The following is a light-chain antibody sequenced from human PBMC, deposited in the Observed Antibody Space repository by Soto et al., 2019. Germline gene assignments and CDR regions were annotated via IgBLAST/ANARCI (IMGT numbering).Light chain of an antibody. Sequence: EIVLTQSPGTVSLSPGESATLSCRASQYINTRLAWYQHRPGQAPRLLIYQTSIRAAGIPARFSASGSGTDFTLTISRLESEDLAVYYCQQYDSSPRTFGQGT. CDR1: QYINTR. CDR3: QQYDSSPRT. J-gene: IGKJ1*01. V-gene: IGKV3-20*01. CDR2: QTS.